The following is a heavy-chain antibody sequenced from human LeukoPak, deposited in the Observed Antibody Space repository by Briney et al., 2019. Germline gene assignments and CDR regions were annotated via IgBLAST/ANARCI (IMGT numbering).Heavy chain of an antibody. D-gene: IGHD3-22*01. CDR1: GYTFTGYY. Sequence: GASVKVSCKASGYTFTGYYMHWVRRAPGQGLEWMGRINPNSGGTNYAQKFQGRVTMTRDTSISTAYMELSRLRSDDTAVYYCAGDSSGMYYFDYWGQGTLVTVSS. CDR2: INPNSGGT. V-gene: IGHV1-2*06. CDR3: AGDSSGMYYFDY. J-gene: IGHJ4*02.